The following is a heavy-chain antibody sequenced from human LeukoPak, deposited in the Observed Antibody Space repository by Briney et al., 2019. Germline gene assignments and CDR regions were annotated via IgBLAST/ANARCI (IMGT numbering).Heavy chain of an antibody. CDR2: ISHDGSIK. CDR1: GFTFSNYW. J-gene: IGHJ4*02. V-gene: IGHV3-30*18. CDR3: AQDYYGS. Sequence: GGSLRLSCEGSGFTFSNYWMSWVRQAPGKGLEWVAVISHDGSIKYYEDSVKGRFTISRDNSKNTLYLQMNSLRAEDTAVYYCAQDYYGSGGQGTLVTVSS. D-gene: IGHD3-10*01.